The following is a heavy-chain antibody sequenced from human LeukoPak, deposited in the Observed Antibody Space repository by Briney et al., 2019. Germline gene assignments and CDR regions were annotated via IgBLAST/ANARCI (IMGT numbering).Heavy chain of an antibody. CDR2: IYYGGST. D-gene: IGHD1-26*01. V-gene: IGHV4-39*01. J-gene: IGHJ4*02. CDR3: ARHFNGATTDF. Sequence: SETLSLTCTVSGGSISSSGCYWGWIRQPPGKGLEWIGTIYYGGSTYYNPSLKSRVTISVDTSKNQFSLKLSSVTAADTAVYYCARHFNGATTDFWGQGTLVTVSS. CDR1: GGSISSSGCY.